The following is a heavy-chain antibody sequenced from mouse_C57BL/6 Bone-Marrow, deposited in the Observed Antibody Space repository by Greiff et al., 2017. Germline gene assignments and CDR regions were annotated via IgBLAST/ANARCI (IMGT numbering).Heavy chain of an antibody. V-gene: IGHV5-6*01. D-gene: IGHD1-1*01. CDR1: GFTFSSYG. J-gene: IGHJ2*01. CDR2: ISSGGSYT. Sequence: EVKVVESGGDLVKPGGSLKLSCAASGFTFSSYGMSWVRQTPDKRLEWVATISSGGSYTYYPDSVKGRFTISRDNAKNTLYLQMSSLKSEDTAMYYCARQDYYGSSLDYWGQGTTLTVSS. CDR3: ARQDYYGSSLDY.